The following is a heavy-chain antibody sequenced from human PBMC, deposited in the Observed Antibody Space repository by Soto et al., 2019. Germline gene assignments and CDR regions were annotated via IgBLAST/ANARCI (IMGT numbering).Heavy chain of an antibody. D-gene: IGHD2-8*02. J-gene: IGHJ3*02. CDR3: VKSDTGGFFYGTFDI. V-gene: IGHV3-23*01. Sequence: TGXSLRLSCAASGFTFINYAMSWVRQAPVKGLEWVSTISASGGNTYYTDSVRGRFTISRDTSKNTLYLLMNGLRVDETAMYYCVKSDTGGFFYGTFDIWGQGTMVTVSS. CDR1: GFTFINYA. CDR2: ISASGGNT.